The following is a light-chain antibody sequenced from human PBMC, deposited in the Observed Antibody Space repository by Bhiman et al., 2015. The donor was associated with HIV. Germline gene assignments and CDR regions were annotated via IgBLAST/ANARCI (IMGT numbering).Light chain of an antibody. CDR1: SSDIGSYDR. Sequence: QSALTQPPSVSGSPGQSITISCTGTSSDIGSYDRVSWYQQAPGTAPKLLIYEVINRPSGVPDRFFASKSGNTASLTISGLQAEDEADYYCSSYTSTSARGYVFGTGTKVTVL. V-gene: IGLV2-18*02. CDR2: EVI. CDR3: SSYTSTSARGYV. J-gene: IGLJ1*01.